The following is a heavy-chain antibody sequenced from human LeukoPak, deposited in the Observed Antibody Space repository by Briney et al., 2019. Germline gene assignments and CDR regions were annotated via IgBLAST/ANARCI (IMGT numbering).Heavy chain of an antibody. D-gene: IGHD2-2*01. CDR3: ARAEVPAAIKSGAFDI. Sequence: GGSLRLSCAASGFTFGNYGMHWARQAPGKGLEWVAVIWDDGSNKYYADSVKGRFTISRDNSKNTLYLQMNSLRAEDTAVYYCARAEVPAAIKSGAFDIWGQGTMVTVSS. V-gene: IGHV3-33*01. CDR2: IWDDGSNK. J-gene: IGHJ3*02. CDR1: GFTFGNYG.